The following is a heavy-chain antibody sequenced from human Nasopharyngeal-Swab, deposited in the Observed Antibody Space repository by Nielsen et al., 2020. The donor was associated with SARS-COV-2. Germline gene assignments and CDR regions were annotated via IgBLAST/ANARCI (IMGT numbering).Heavy chain of an antibody. J-gene: IGHJ5*02. CDR1: GGSISSYY. D-gene: IGHD2-15*01. CDR3: ARGLTCSGGSCYSEWFDP. CDR2: IYYSGST. Sequence: SETLSLTCTVSGGSISSYYWSWIRQPPGKGLEWIGYIYYSGSTNYNPSLKSRVTISVDTSKNQFSLKLSSVTAADTAVYYCARGLTCSGGSCYSEWFDPWGQGTLVTVSS. V-gene: IGHV4-59*01.